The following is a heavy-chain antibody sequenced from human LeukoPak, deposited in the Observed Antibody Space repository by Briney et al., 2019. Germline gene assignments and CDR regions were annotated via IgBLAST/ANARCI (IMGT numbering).Heavy chain of an antibody. CDR1: GFTFSSYA. Sequence: GRSLRLSCAASGFTFSSYAMHWVRQAPGKGLEWVAVISYDGSNKYYADSVKGRFTISRDNSKNTLYLQMNSLRAEDTAVYYCASPIPAGNSNWFDPWGQGTLVTVSS. J-gene: IGHJ5*02. V-gene: IGHV3-30*04. CDR2: ISYDGSNK. D-gene: IGHD6-13*01. CDR3: ASPIPAGNSNWFDP.